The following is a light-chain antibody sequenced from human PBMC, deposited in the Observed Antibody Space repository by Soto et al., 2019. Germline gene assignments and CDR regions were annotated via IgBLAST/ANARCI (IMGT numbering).Light chain of an antibody. V-gene: IGKV1-5*03. CDR2: KAS. CDR1: QSLITW. J-gene: IGKJ4*01. CDR3: QQYNAYPLT. Sequence: DIQMTQSPTTLSASVGDRVTITCRASQSLITWLAWYQQKPGKAPKLLIHKASSLGSGVPSRFSGSGSGTDFTLTITSLQPDDFSTYYYQQYNAYPLTFGGGTKVDIK.